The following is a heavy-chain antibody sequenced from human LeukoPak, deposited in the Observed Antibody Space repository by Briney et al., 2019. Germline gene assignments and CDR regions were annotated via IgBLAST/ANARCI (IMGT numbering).Heavy chain of an antibody. CDR2: INHSGST. CDR1: GGSFSGYY. V-gene: IGHV4-34*01. Sequence: SETLSLTCAVYGGSFSGYYWSWIRQPPGKGPEWIGEINHSGSTNYNPSLKSRVTISVDTSKNQFSLKLSSVTAADTAVYYCARSAVWGVITYWGQGTLVTVSS. J-gene: IGHJ4*02. D-gene: IGHD3-10*01. CDR3: ARSAVWGVITY.